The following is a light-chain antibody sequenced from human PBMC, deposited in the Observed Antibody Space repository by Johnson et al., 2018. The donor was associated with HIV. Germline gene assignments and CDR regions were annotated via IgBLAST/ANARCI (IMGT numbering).Light chain of an antibody. V-gene: IGLV1-51*01. CDR1: DSNIGNNY. J-gene: IGLJ1*01. CDR3: GTWDSSLTAV. CDR2: DND. Sequence: QSVLTQPPSVSAAPGQKVTISCFGSDSNIGNNYVSWYQQVPGTAPKLLIYDNDKRPSGIPDRFSGSKSGTSATLGITGLQTGDEADYYCGTWDSSLTAVFGTGTKVTVL.